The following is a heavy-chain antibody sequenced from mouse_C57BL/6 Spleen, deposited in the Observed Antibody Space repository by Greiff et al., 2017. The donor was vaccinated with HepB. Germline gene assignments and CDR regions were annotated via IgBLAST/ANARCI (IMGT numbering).Heavy chain of an antibody. D-gene: IGHD1-3*01. CDR3: ARDPISSFDY. CDR1: GFTFSSYA. Sequence: EVKLMESGGGLVKPGGSLKLSCAASGFTFSSYAMSWVRQTPEKRLEWVATISDGGSYTYYPDTVKGRFTISRDNAKNNLYLQMSHLKSEDTAMLYCARDPISSFDYWGQGTTLTVSS. V-gene: IGHV5-4*01. CDR2: ISDGGSYT. J-gene: IGHJ2*01.